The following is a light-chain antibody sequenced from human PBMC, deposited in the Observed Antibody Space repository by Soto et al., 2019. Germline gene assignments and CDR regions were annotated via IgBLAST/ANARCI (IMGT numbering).Light chain of an antibody. CDR1: QGISNY. V-gene: IGKV1-9*01. CDR3: KQLDNYPRT. J-gene: IGKJ1*01. CDR2: TAS. Sequence: DIQLTQSPSLLSASVGYRVTINCRASQGISNYLAWYQKKPGKAPKLLIYTASALQSGVPSRFSGSGSGTEFTLTISSLQTEDFATYYCKQLDNYPRTFGKGTKVDIK.